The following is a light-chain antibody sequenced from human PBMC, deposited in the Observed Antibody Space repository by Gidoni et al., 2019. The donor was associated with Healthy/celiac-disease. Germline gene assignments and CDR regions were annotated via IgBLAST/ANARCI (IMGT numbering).Light chain of an antibody. Sequence: ELVLTQSPGTLSLSPGERATLSGRASQSVSSSYLAWYQQKPGQAPRLLIYGAASRATGIPDRFSGSGSGTDFTLTISRLEPEDFAVYYCQQYGSSPGTFXXXTKVEIK. V-gene: IGKV3-20*01. CDR2: GAA. J-gene: IGKJ1*01. CDR1: QSVSSSY. CDR3: QQYGSSPGT.